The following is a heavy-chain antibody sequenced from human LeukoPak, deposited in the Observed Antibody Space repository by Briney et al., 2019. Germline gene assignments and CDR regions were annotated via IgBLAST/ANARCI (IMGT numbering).Heavy chain of an antibody. V-gene: IGHV3-7*01. CDR1: GFTFSSYA. CDR2: IKQDGSEK. D-gene: IGHD5-18*01. J-gene: IGHJ4*02. Sequence: GGSLRLSCAASGFTFSSYAMNWVRQAPGKGLEWVANIKQDGSEKYYVDSVKGRFTISRENAKNSLYLQMNSRRAEDTAVYYCARVGYSLEWYYFDYWGQGTLVTVSS. CDR3: ARVGYSLEWYYFDY.